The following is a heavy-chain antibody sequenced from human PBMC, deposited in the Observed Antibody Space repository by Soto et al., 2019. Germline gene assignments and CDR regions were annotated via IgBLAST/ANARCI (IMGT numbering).Heavy chain of an antibody. Sequence: SETLSLTCTVSGGSISSSSYYWGWIRQPPGRGLEWIGSIYYSGSTYYNPSLKSRVTISVDTSKNQFSLKLSSVTAADTAVYYCARHGDVTTSAYYFDYWGQGTLVTVSS. V-gene: IGHV4-39*01. CDR2: IYYSGST. CDR3: ARHGDVTTSAYYFDY. D-gene: IGHD4-17*01. CDR1: GGSISSSSYY. J-gene: IGHJ4*02.